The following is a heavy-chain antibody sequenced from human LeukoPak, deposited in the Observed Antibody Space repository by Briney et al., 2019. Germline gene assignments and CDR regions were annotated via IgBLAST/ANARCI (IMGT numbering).Heavy chain of an antibody. Sequence: GGSLRLSCAASGFTFSSYAMHWVRQAPGKGLEWVAVISYDGSNKYYADSVKGRFTISRDNSKNTLYLQMNSLRAEDTAVYYCAREDREAARAIGSWGQGTLVTVSS. CDR2: ISYDGSNK. CDR1: GFTFSSYA. CDR3: AREDREAARAIGS. V-gene: IGHV3-30-3*01. D-gene: IGHD6-6*01. J-gene: IGHJ4*02.